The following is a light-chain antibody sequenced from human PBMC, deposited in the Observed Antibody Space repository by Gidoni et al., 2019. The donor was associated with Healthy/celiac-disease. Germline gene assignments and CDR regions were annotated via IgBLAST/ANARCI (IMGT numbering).Light chain of an antibody. J-gene: IGKJ1*01. CDR2: DAS. CDR3: QQRSNWPPTWT. Sequence: EIVLTQSLATLSLSPGERATPSCRASQSVSSYLAWYQQKPGQAPRLLIYDASNRATGIPARFSGSGSGTDFTLTISSLEPEDFAVYYCQQRSNWPPTWTFGQGTKVEIK. CDR1: QSVSSY. V-gene: IGKV3-11*01.